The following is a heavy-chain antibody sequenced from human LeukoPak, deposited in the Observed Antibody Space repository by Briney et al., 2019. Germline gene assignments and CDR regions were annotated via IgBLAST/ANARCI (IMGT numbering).Heavy chain of an antibody. J-gene: IGHJ4*02. V-gene: IGHV4-39*07. CDR3: ANGRRDGYHGTFDY. CDR1: GGSISSSSYY. CDR2: IYYSGST. D-gene: IGHD5-24*01. Sequence: SETLSLTCTVSGGSISSSSYYWGRIRQPPGKGLEWIGSIYYSGSTYYNPSLKSRVTISVDTSKNQFSLKLSSVTAADTAVYYCANGRRDGYHGTFDYWGQGTLVTVSS.